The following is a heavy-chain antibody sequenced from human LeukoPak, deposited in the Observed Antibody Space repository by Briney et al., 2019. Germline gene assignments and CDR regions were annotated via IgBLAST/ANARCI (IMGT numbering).Heavy chain of an antibody. CDR2: MNWNGLSI. Sequence: PGGSLRLSCAASGFTFGDYGMSWVRQVPGKGLEWVCGMNWNGLSIDYADSVKGRLTISRDNAKTSLYLQMNSLRAEDTAVYYCARCEWLVRFEQAYYYYMDVWGKGTTVTVSS. CDR1: GFTFGDYG. J-gene: IGHJ6*03. CDR3: ARCEWLVRFEQAYYYYMDV. V-gene: IGHV3-20*04. D-gene: IGHD6-19*01.